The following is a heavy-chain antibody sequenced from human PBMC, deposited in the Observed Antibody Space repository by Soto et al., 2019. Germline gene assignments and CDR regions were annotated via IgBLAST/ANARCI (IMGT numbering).Heavy chain of an antibody. D-gene: IGHD1-20*01. CDR2: IIPLFRTP. J-gene: IGHJ6*02. CDR1: GGTFSSYA. Sequence: QVQLVQSGAEVKEPGSSVKVSCQASGGTFSSYALSWVRQVPGQGLEWMGGIIPLFRTPDYAQKFQGRVTITAGETQSTAHMELSSLGAEDTAIFFRARNNGRPQIGGNYHYITDVWGQGTTITVSS. V-gene: IGHV1-69*12. CDR3: ARNNGRPQIGGNYHYITDV.